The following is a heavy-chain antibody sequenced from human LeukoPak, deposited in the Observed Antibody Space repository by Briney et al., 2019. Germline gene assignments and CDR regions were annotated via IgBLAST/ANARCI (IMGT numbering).Heavy chain of an antibody. V-gene: IGHV1-18*01. J-gene: IGHJ6*02. CDR3: TTTDLLIKYCGGGSCHSYYPYVMDV. CDR1: GYTFPRYG. D-gene: IGHD2-15*01. CDR2: ISAYNGNT. Sequence: GASVKVSCKASGYTFPRYGISWVRQAPGQGLEWMAWISAYNGNTDYAQKFQGRVTMTTDTSTSTAYMEVSSLRSGDTAVYYCTTTDLLIKYCGGGSCHSYYPYVMDVWGQGTTVTVSS.